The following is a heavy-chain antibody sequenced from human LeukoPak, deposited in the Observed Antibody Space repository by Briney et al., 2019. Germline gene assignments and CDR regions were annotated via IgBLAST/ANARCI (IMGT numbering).Heavy chain of an antibody. CDR1: GGTFSSYA. CDR3: ARDDRLWGGNPNMDV. J-gene: IGHJ6*03. V-gene: IGHV1-69*04. CDR2: ITPIPGPA. D-gene: IGHD4-23*01. Sequence: SVKVSCKASGGTFSSYAISWVRQAPGQGLEWMGRITPIPGPANYPQNFQGRVTISTDKSTTTVYMELSSLRFDDTAVYYCARDDRLWGGNPNMDVWGKGTTVTVS.